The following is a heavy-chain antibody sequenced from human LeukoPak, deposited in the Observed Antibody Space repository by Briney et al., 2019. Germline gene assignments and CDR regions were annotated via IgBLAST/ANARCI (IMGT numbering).Heavy chain of an antibody. CDR3: ARHPAAAAPGY. CDR2: IYYSGST. J-gene: IGHJ4*02. D-gene: IGHD6-13*01. Sequence: PSETLSLTCTVSGGSISSYYWSWIRRPPGKGLEWIGYIYYSGSTNYNPSLKSRVTISVDTSKNQFSLKLSSVTAADTAVYYCARHPAAAAPGYWGQGTLVTVSS. V-gene: IGHV4-59*08. CDR1: GGSISSYY.